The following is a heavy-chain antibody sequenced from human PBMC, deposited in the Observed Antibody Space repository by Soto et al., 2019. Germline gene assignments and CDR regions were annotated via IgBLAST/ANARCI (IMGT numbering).Heavy chain of an antibody. CDR3: AKDPRYSGYDNWFDP. CDR2: ISGSGGST. CDR1: GFTFSSYA. V-gene: IGHV3-23*01. Sequence: GGSLRLSCAASGFTFSSYAMSRVHQAPGKGLEWVSAISGSGGSTYYADSVKGRFTISRDNSKNTLYLQMNNLRAEDTAVYYCAKDPRYSGYDNWFDPWGQGTLVTVSS. D-gene: IGHD5-12*01. J-gene: IGHJ5*02.